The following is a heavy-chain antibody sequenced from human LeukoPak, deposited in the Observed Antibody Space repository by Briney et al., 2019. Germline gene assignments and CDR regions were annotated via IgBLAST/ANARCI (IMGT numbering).Heavy chain of an antibody. CDR2: IYHSGST. CDR3: ARAYSRSSLPGEVGI. Sequence: SETLSHTCAVSGGSISSGGYSWSWIRQPPGKGLEWIGYIYHSGSTYYNPSLKSRVTISVDRSKNQFSLKLSSVTAADTAVYYCARAYSRSSLPGEVGIWGQGTLVTVSS. V-gene: IGHV4-30-2*01. CDR1: GGSISSGGYS. D-gene: IGHD2-21*01. J-gene: IGHJ4*02.